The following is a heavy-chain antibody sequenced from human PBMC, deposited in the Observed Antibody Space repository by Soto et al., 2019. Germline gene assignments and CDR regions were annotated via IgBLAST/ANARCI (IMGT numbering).Heavy chain of an antibody. V-gene: IGHV1-3*01. CDR2: INAGNGNT. CDR1: GYTFTSYA. CDR3: AREVSDYYYYYYMDV. Sequence: ASVKVSCKASGYTFTSYAMHWVRQAPGQRLEWMGWINAGNGNTKYSQKFQGRVTITRDTSASTAYMELSSLRSEDTAVYYCAREVSDYYYYYYMDVWGKGTTVTVSS. D-gene: IGHD2-8*01. J-gene: IGHJ6*03.